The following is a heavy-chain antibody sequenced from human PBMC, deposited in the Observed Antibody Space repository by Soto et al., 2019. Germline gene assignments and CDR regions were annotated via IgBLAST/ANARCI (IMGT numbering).Heavy chain of an antibody. CDR3: ARVPVAVAATEDYYGLDV. V-gene: IGHV4-4*07. CDR2: INTDGLS. Sequence: QVQLEEAGPGLVRPSETLSLTCSVSGVSITSYYWSWIRQSAGRGLEWMGRINTDGLSTYSPSFKSRLTTSRDTSKNQLSLRLISVTAADPAVYFCARVPVAVAATEDYYGLDVWGQGTTVTVSS. D-gene: IGHD2-15*01. J-gene: IGHJ6*02. CDR1: GVSITSYY.